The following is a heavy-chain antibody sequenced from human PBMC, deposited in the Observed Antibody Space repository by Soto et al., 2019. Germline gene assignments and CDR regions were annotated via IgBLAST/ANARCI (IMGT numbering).Heavy chain of an antibody. Sequence: EVHLVESGGGLIQPGGSLRLSCAASGFTVSGNYMSWVRQAPGKGLEWVSVIYSGGSTYYADSVKGRFTISRDNSKNTLHLQMNSLSAEDTAVYYCARDRILHGGNYLGYWGQGTLVTVSS. J-gene: IGHJ4*02. V-gene: IGHV3-53*01. CDR3: ARDRILHGGNYLGY. CDR1: GFTVSGNY. D-gene: IGHD2-21*02. CDR2: IYSGGST.